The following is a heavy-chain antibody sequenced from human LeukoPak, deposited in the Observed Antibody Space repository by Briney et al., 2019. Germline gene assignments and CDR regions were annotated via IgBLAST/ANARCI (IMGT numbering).Heavy chain of an antibody. D-gene: IGHD5-18*01. CDR1: GYTFTSYY. CDR3: TRDKDTAMGTFDS. V-gene: IGHV1-46*01. CDR2: INPSGGSK. J-gene: IGHJ4*02. Sequence: ASVKVSCKASGYTFTSYYMHWVPQAPGQGLEWMGKINPSGGSKSYAQKFQGRVTMTRDTSTSTVYMELSSLRSEDTAVYNRTRDKDTAMGTFDSWGQGTLVTVSS.